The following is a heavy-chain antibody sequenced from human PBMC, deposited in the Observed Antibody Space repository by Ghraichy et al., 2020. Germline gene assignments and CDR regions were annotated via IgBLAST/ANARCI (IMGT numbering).Heavy chain of an antibody. Sequence: GGSLRLSCAASGFIFSGYAMHWVRQAPGEGLEWVAFILYDGSTQYYADSVKGRFTISRDNSKNILYLQMTSLRAEDTAIYYCARDQDYDILTGHYIPHYWGQGTLVTVS. CDR2: ILYDGSTQ. J-gene: IGHJ4*02. D-gene: IGHD3-9*01. CDR1: GFIFSGYA. CDR3: ARDQDYDILTGHYIPHY. V-gene: IGHV3-30-3*01.